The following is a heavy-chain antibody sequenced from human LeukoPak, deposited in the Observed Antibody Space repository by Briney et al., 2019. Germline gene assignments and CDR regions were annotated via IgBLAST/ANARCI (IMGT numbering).Heavy chain of an antibody. CDR2: MNPNSGNT. CDR3: ARGFGSGSYYNVDSDY. D-gene: IGHD3-10*01. Sequence: VASVKVSCKASGYTFTSYDINWVRQATGQGLEWMGWMNPNSGNTGYAQKFQGRVTVTRNTSISTAYMELSSLRSEDTAVYYCARGFGSGSYYNVDSDYWGQGTLATVSS. V-gene: IGHV1-8*01. J-gene: IGHJ4*02. CDR1: GYTFTSYD.